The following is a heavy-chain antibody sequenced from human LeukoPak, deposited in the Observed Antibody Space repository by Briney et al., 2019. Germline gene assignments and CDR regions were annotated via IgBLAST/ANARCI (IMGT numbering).Heavy chain of an antibody. V-gene: IGHV3-21*01. CDR2: VSTTGYYI. CDR1: GFTFSGYS. CDR3: ARGGDCGTTSCYYFDF. J-gene: IGHJ4*02. D-gene: IGHD2-2*01. Sequence: PGGSLRLSXAASGFTFSGYSMNWVRQAPGKGLEWLSSVSTTGYYIYYADSVKGRFSISRDNAKNSLYLQMNSLRAEDTAVYYCARGGDCGTTSCYYFDFWGQGTRVTVSS.